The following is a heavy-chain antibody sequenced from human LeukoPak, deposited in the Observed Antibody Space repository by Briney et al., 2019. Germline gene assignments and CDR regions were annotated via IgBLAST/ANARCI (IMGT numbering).Heavy chain of an antibody. CDR2: ISSSGSTI. Sequence: GGSLRLACAGSGFTLSDYYMSWVRQAPGKGREWVSYISSSGSTIYYADSAKGRFTISRDNAKNSLYLQMNTLRAEDTAVYYCARKPGAVDYWGQGTLVTVSS. CDR3: ARKPGAVDY. D-gene: IGHD3-10*01. V-gene: IGHV3-11*04. CDR1: GFTLSDYY. J-gene: IGHJ4*02.